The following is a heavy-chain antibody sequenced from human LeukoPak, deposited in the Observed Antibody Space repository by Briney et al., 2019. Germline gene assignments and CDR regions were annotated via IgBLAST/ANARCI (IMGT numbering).Heavy chain of an antibody. CDR1: GYTSTSYG. CDR2: ISAYNGNT. J-gene: IGHJ4*02. Sequence: GASVKVSCKASGYTSTSYGISWVRQAPGQGLEWMGWISAYNGNTNYAQKLQGRVTMTTDTSTSTAYMELRSLRSDDTAVYYCARDYYDILTGYEVPPHDYWGQGTLVTVSS. CDR3: ARDYYDILTGYEVPPHDY. V-gene: IGHV1-18*01. D-gene: IGHD3-9*01.